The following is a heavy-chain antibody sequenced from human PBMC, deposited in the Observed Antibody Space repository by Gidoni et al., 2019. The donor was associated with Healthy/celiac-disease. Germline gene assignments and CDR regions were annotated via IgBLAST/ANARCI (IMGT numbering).Heavy chain of an antibody. CDR2: ISSSSSYI. V-gene: IGHV3-21*01. Sequence: TGKGLEWVSSISSSSSYIYYADSVKGRFTISRDNAKNSLYLQMNSLRAEDTAVYYCARDLVMPGGWGYDYVWGSPFEYYYGMDVWGQGTTVTVSS. D-gene: IGHD3-16*01. J-gene: IGHJ6*02. CDR3: ARDLVMPGGWGYDYVWGSPFEYYYGMDV.